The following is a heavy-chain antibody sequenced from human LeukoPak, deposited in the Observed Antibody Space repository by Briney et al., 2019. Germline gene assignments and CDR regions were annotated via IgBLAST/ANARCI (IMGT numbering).Heavy chain of an antibody. J-gene: IGHJ3*02. Sequence: PSETLSLTCTVSGGSISSGGCDWSWLRQPPGKGLEWIGYIYHSGGTYYNPSLKSRVTISVDRSKNQFSLKLSSVTAADTAVYYCAAAGIRAFDIWGQGTMVTVSS. CDR2: IYHSGGT. CDR1: GGSISSGGCD. D-gene: IGHD6-13*01. CDR3: AAAGIRAFDI. V-gene: IGHV4-30-2*01.